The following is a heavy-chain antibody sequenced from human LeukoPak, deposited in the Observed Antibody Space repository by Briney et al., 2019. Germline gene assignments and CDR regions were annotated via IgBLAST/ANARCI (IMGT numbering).Heavy chain of an antibody. CDR3: ARTITMVRGINYYFDY. Sequence: GGSLRLSCAASGFTFSDYYMSWIRQAPGKGLEWISYISSSSRYTNYADSLKGRFTISRDSAKNSLYLQMNSLRAEDTAVYYCARTITMVRGINYYFDYWGQGTLVTVSS. CDR2: ISSSSRYT. J-gene: IGHJ4*02. D-gene: IGHD3-10*01. CDR1: GFTFSDYY. V-gene: IGHV3-11*06.